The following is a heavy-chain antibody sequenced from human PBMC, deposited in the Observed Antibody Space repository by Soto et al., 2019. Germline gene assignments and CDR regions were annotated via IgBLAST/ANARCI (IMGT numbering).Heavy chain of an antibody. CDR2: IYYSGST. CDR1: GGSISSGGYY. CDR3: ARGPRGFGELLYWFDP. Sequence: QVQLQESGPGLVKPSQTLSLTCTVSGGSISSGGYYWSWIRQHPGKGLEWIGYIYYSGSTYYNPSHKSRVTLSGDTSKNQFSLKLSSVTAADTAVYYCARGPRGFGELLYWFDPWGQGTLVTVSS. V-gene: IGHV4-31*03. J-gene: IGHJ5*02. D-gene: IGHD3-10*01.